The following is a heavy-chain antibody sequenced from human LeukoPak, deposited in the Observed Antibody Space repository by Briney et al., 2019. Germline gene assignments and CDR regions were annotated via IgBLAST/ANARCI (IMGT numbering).Heavy chain of an antibody. V-gene: IGHV4-34*01. CDR2: INHSGST. Sequence: SETLSLTCAVYGGSFSGYYWSWIRQPPGKGLEWIGEINHSGSTNYNPSLKSRVSISVDTSKNQFSLKRSSVTAADTAVYYCARGPLGSSSAYCGQGTLVTVSS. D-gene: IGHD6-6*01. J-gene: IGHJ4*02. CDR1: GGSFSGYY. CDR3: ARGPLGSSSAY.